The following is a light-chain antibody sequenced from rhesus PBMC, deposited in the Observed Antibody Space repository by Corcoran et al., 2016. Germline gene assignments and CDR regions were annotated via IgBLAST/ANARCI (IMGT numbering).Light chain of an antibody. CDR2: EVS. V-gene: IGLV2-32*01. Sequence: QAALTQPRSVSGSPGQSVTISCTGTSSDIGGYNYVSWYQQHPGTAPKLMIYEVSKRPSGVSDRFSCSKSGNTASLTISGLQAEDEADYYCCSYAGSYNYIFGAGARRTVL. J-gene: IGLJ1*01. CDR1: SSDIGGYNY. CDR3: CSYAGSYNYI.